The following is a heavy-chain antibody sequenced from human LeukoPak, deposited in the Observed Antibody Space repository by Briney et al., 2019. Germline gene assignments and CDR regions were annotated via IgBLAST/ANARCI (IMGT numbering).Heavy chain of an antibody. J-gene: IGHJ6*03. D-gene: IGHD3-22*01. CDR1: GGTFSSYA. CDR2: IIPIFGTA. V-gene: IGHV1-69*06. Sequence: GASVKVSCKASGGTFSSYAISWVRQAPGQGLEWMGGIIPIFGTANYAQKFQGRVTITADKSTSTAYMELSSLRSEDTAVYYCARVSRDSSGYYYYYYYYMDVWGKGTTVTVSS. CDR3: ARVSRDSSGYYYYYYYYMDV.